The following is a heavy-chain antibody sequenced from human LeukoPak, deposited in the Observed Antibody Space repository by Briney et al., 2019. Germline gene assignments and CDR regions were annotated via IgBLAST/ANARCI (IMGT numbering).Heavy chain of an antibody. Sequence: PEGSMRLSCAASGFTLSNAWKSWVRQAPGKGLEWIGRIKSKTDGGTTDYATPVKGRFSIARDDSKNTLYLEMYSLETEDTAMYYCLYFWSGSSLVDYWGQGTLVTVSS. CDR1: GFTLSNAW. CDR3: LYFWSGSSLVDY. CDR2: IKSKTDGGTT. D-gene: IGHD3-3*01. J-gene: IGHJ4*02. V-gene: IGHV3-15*01.